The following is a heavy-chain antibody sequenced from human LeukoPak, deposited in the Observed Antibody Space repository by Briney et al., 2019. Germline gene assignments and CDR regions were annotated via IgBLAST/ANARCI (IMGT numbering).Heavy chain of an antibody. J-gene: IGHJ5*02. D-gene: IGHD4/OR15-4a*01. CDR1: GYTFTDYY. CDR3: ATIDGLTGFDP. CDR2: VDPEDGET. Sequence: ASVKVSCKVSGYTFTDYYMHWVQQAPGKGFEWMGLVDPEDGETIYAEKFQGRVTITADTSTDTAYMELSSLRSEDTAVYYCATIDGLTGFDPWGQGTLVTVSS. V-gene: IGHV1-69-2*01.